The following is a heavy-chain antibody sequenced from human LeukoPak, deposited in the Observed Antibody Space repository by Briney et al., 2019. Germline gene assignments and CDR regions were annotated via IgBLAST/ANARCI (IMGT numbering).Heavy chain of an antibody. J-gene: IGHJ6*02. CDR2: MNPNSGNT. D-gene: IGHD5-18*01. CDR1: GYTFTSYD. V-gene: IGHV1-8*01. CDR3: AREWWIQLRYEEHYYGLDV. Sequence: ASVKVSCKASGYTFTSYDINWVRQATGQGVERMGWMNPNSGNTGYAQKFQGRVTMTRNTSISTAYMELSSLRSEDTAVYYCAREWWIQLRYEEHYYGLDVWGQGTTVTVSS.